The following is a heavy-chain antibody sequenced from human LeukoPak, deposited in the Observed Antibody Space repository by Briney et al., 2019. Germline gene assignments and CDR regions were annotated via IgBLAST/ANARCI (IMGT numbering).Heavy chain of an antibody. CDR2: MNPNSGNT. V-gene: IGHV1-8*01. J-gene: IGHJ4*02. D-gene: IGHD2-2*02. Sequence: ASVRVSCKASGYSFTGYDINWVRQTAGQGLEWMGWMNPNSGNTGYAQKFQGRVAITRDTSINTAYMELSSLRSEDTAVYYCARGTRDCSGASCYNYWGQGTLVTVSS. CDR3: ARGTRDCSGASCYNY. CDR1: GYSFTGYD.